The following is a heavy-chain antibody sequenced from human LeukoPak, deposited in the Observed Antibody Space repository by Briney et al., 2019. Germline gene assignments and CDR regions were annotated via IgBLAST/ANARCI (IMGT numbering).Heavy chain of an antibody. Sequence: SQTLSLACSVFGRSVSSVNYYWTWVRQPPGKGLEWIGYIYYSRSTTYNPSHKSRVTISVDTSKNQFSLKLNSVTAADTAVYYCAGVSRRHLDYWGQGTLVTVSS. V-gene: IGHV4-61*01. CDR2: IYYSRST. J-gene: IGHJ4*02. CDR3: AGVSRRHLDY. CDR1: GRSVSSVNYY.